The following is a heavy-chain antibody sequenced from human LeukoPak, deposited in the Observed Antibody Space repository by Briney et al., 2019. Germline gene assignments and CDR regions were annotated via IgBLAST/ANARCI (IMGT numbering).Heavy chain of an antibody. CDR3: ATHSSSWYYFDY. D-gene: IGHD6-13*01. Sequence: GGSLRLSCAASGFTFSSYEMNWVRQAPGKGLEWVSYISSSGSTIYYADSVKGRFTISRDNAKNSLYLQMNSLRAEDTAVYYCATHSSSWYYFDYWGRGTLVTVSS. V-gene: IGHV3-48*03. CDR2: ISSSGSTI. CDR1: GFTFSSYE. J-gene: IGHJ4*02.